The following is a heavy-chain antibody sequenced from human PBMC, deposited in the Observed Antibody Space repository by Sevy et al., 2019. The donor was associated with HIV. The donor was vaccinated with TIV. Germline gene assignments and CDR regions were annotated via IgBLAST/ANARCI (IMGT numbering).Heavy chain of an antibody. J-gene: IGHJ6*02. CDR2: ISGSGGST. CDR3: ARGVLEWLLKYGMDV. Sequence: GGSLRLSCAASGFTFSSYSMNWVRQAPGKGLEWVSTISGSGGSTYYADSVKGRFTVSRDTSKNTLYLQMNSLRAEDTAVYYCARGVLEWLLKYGMDVWGQGTTVTVSS. CDR1: GFTFSSYS. V-gene: IGHV3-23*01. D-gene: IGHD3-3*01.